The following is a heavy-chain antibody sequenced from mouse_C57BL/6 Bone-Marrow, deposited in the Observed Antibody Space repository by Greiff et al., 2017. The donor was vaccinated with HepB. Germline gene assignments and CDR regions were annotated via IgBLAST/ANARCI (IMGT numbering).Heavy chain of an antibody. CDR2: IYPGSGST. D-gene: IGHD1-1*01. J-gene: IGHJ4*01. V-gene: IGHV1-55*01. Sequence: VHLQQPGAELVKPGASVKMSCKASGYTFTSYWITWVKQRPGQGLEWIGDIYPGSGSTNYNEKFKSKATLTVDTSSSTAYLQLSSLTSEDSAVYYCASLGYYYGSYYYAMDYWGQGTSVTVSS. CDR1: GYTFTSYW. CDR3: ASLGYYYGSYYYAMDY.